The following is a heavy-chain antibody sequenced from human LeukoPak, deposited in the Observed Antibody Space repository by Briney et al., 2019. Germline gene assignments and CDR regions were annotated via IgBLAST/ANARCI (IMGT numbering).Heavy chain of an antibody. CDR2: ISYDGSNK. CDR3: ARVLHKRNYDSSVYYGY. V-gene: IGHV3-30*04. Sequence: GGSLRLSCAASGFTFSSYAMHWVRQAPGKGLEWVAVISYDGSNKYYADSVKGRFTISRDNSKNTLYLQMNSLRAEDTAVYYCARVLHKRNYDSSVYYGYWGQGTLVTVSS. D-gene: IGHD3-22*01. J-gene: IGHJ4*02. CDR1: GFTFSSYA.